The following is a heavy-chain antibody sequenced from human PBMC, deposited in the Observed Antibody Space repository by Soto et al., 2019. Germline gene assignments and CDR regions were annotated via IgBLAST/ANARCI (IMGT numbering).Heavy chain of an antibody. CDR2: IYYSGST. CDR1: GGSISSYY. D-gene: IGHD3-3*01. J-gene: IGHJ6*02. CDR3: ARWGGYYNYYYYYGMDV. Sequence: SETLSLTCTVSGGSISSYYWSWIRQPPGKGLEWIGYIYYSGSTNYNPSLKSRVTISVDTSKNQFSLKLSSVTAADTAVYYCARWGGYYNYYYYYGMDVWGQGTTVTVS. V-gene: IGHV4-59*01.